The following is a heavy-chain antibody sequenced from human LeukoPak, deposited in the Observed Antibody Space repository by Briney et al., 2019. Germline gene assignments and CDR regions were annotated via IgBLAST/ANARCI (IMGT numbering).Heavy chain of an antibody. CDR1: GFTFSSTT. Sequence: GGSLRLPCVASGFTFSSTTMGWVRQAPGRGLEWVSSITAIDGRTYYADSVRGRFTISRDNSKNTVYLQLNSLRAGDTAIYYCTKDRRGPAAGTWYFDSWGQGTQVTVSS. V-gene: IGHV3-23*01. CDR2: ITAIDGRT. CDR3: TKDRRGPAAGTWYFDS. J-gene: IGHJ4*02. D-gene: IGHD6-13*01.